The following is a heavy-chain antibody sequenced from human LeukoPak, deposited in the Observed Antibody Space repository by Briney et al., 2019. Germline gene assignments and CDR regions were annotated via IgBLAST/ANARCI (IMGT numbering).Heavy chain of an antibody. Sequence: ASVHVSCKASGYTFTGYYMHWVRQAPGQGLEWMGWINPNSGGTNYAQKFQGRVTMTRDTSISTAYMELSRLRSDDTAVYYCATSQYSSGWYDYWGQGTLVTVSS. D-gene: IGHD6-19*01. J-gene: IGHJ4*02. V-gene: IGHV1-2*02. CDR3: ATSQYSSGWYDY. CDR1: GYTFTGYY. CDR2: INPNSGGT.